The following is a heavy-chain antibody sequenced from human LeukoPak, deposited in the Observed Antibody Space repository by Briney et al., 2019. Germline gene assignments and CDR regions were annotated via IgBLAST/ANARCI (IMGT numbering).Heavy chain of an antibody. CDR2: IYYSGST. V-gene: IGHV4-61*01. CDR3: ARVEWFGELSPFDI. D-gene: IGHD3-10*01. J-gene: IGHJ3*02. CDR1: GGSVSSGTYS. Sequence: PSETLSLTCTVSGGSVSSGTYSWSWIRQPPGEGLEWIGYIYYSGSTNYNPSLKSRVTISVDTSKNQFSLKLSSVTAADTAVYYCARVEWFGELSPFDIWGQGTMVTVSS.